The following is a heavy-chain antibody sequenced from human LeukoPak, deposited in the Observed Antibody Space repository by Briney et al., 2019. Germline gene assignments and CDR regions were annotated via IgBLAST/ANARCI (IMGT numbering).Heavy chain of an antibody. V-gene: IGHV4-34*01. CDR3: ARVSAAAGEGYYFDY. J-gene: IGHJ4*02. D-gene: IGHD6-13*01. CDR2: INHSGST. Sequence: SETLSLTCAVYGGSFSGYYWSWIRQPPGKGLEWIGEINHSGSTNYNPSFKSRVTISVDTSKNQFSLKLSSVTAADTAVYYCARVSAAAGEGYYFDYWGQGTLVTVSS. CDR1: GGSFSGYY.